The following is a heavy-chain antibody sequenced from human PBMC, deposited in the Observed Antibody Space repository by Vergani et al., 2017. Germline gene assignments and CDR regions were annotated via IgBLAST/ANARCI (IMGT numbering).Heavy chain of an antibody. J-gene: IGHJ4*02. CDR2: IKQDGSEK. Sequence: EVQLVESGGGLVQPGGSLRLSCAASGFTFSSYWMSWVRQAPGKGLEWVANIKQDGSEKYYVDSVKGRCTISRDNDKNSLYLQMNSLRAEDTAVYYCAKNDWNIVVTPRTLDYWGQGTLVTVSS. CDR3: AKNDWNIVVTPRTLDY. CDR1: GFTFSSYW. V-gene: IGHV3-7*03. D-gene: IGHD3-22*01.